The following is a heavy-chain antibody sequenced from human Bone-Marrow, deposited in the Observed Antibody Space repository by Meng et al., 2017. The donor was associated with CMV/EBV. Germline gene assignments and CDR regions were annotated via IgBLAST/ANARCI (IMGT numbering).Heavy chain of an antibody. D-gene: IGHD4-11*01. J-gene: IGHJ5*02. Sequence: SETLSLTCTVSGGSISSYYWSWIRQPPGKGLEWIAYIYYSGSTNHNPSLKSRVTISVDTSKNQFSLKLSPVAAADTAVYYCARGKVPGSNLGWFDPWGQGTLVTVSS. V-gene: IGHV4-59*01. CDR1: GGSISSYY. CDR2: IYYSGST. CDR3: ARGKVPGSNLGWFDP.